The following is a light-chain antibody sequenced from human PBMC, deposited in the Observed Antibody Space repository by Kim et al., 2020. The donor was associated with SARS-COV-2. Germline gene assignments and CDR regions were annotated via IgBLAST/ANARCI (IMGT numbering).Light chain of an antibody. CDR1: QSINNY. J-gene: IGKJ4*01. Sequence: DIKMTQSPSSLSASLGDRVTITCRASQSINNYLNWYQQRLGKAPKLLISVASTLQSGVPTRFSGSRSGTDFTLTINGVQPEDSGTYYCQQGHSVPLTFGGGTKLEI. CDR2: VAS. V-gene: IGKV1-39*01. CDR3: QQGHSVPLT.